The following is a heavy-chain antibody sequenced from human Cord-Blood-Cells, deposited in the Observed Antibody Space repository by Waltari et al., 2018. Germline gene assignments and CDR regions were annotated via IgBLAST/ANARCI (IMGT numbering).Heavy chain of an antibody. J-gene: IGHJ6*02. CDR3: ARVRYSGYGYYYYGMDV. D-gene: IGHD5-12*01. V-gene: IGHV3-30*04. CDR1: GFTFSSYA. Sequence: QVQLVESGGGVVQPGRSLRLSCAASGFTFSSYAMHWVRQAPGKGLEWVAVISYDGSNKYYADSVKGRFTISRDNSKNTLYLQMNSLRAEDTAVYYCARVRYSGYGYYYYGMDVWGQGTTVTVSS. CDR2: ISYDGSNK.